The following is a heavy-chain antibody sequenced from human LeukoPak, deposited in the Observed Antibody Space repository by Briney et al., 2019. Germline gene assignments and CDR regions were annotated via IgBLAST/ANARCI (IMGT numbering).Heavy chain of an antibody. CDR2: IYHSGST. V-gene: IGHV4-4*02. CDR3: ARHWGAYCSSTSCYKEDWFDP. Sequence: NSSETLSLTCAVSGGSISSTNWWIWVRQPPGKGLEWIGEIYHSGSTNYTPSLKSRVTISVDTSTNQFSLKLSSVTAADTAVYYCARHWGAYCSSTSCYKEDWFDPWGQGTLVTVSS. CDR1: GGSISSTNW. J-gene: IGHJ5*02. D-gene: IGHD2-2*02.